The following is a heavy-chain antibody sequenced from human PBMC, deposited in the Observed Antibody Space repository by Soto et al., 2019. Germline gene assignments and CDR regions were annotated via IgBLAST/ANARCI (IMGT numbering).Heavy chain of an antibody. CDR1: GGSISSYY. Sequence: SETLSLTCTVSGGSISSYYWTWIRQPPGKEPEWIAYIYYTGSTSYNPSLKIRVTISLDTSKNQFSLNLSSATAADTAVYYCARHQRYCTGGSCYAIDPWGQGTLVTVSS. V-gene: IGHV4-59*08. J-gene: IGHJ5*02. D-gene: IGHD2-15*01. CDR2: IYYTGST. CDR3: ARHQRYCTGGSCYAIDP.